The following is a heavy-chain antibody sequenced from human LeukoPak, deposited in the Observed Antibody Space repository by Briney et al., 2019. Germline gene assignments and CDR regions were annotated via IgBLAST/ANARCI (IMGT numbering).Heavy chain of an antibody. V-gene: IGHV1-69*01. D-gene: IGHD6-13*01. J-gene: IGHJ4*02. Sequence: SVKVSCKASGGTFSSYAISWVRQAPGQGLEWMGGIIPIFGTANYAQKFQGRVTITADESTSTAYMELSSLRSEDTAVYYCATDSSSWYGGDYWGQGTLVTVSS. CDR2: IIPIFGTA. CDR3: ATDSSSWYGGDY. CDR1: GGTFSSYA.